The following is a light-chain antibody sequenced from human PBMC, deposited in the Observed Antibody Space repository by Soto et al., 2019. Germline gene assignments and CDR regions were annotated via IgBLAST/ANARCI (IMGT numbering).Light chain of an antibody. CDR1: GNAVSYQL. Sequence: QPVLTQPASVSGSPGQSITISCSGNAVSYQLVSWYQQQPGTAPNLILYDLTTRPSGVSNRFSGFKSGTTASLAIAGLQAEDEGYYDCCAYVGTGNEVFGTGTQLTVL. J-gene: IGLJ7*01. CDR2: DLT. CDR3: CAYVGTGNEV. V-gene: IGLV2-23*02.